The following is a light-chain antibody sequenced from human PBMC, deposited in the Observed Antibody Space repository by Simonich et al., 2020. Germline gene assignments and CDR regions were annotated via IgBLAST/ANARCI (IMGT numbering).Light chain of an antibody. CDR3: QQYGSSPET. CDR1: QSVSSSY. J-gene: IGKJ1*01. CDR2: DAS. V-gene: IGKV3D-20*01. Sequence: EIVLTQSPGTLSLSPGERATLSCRASQSVSSSYLAWYQQKPGLAPRLLIYDASSRATGIPDRFSGRGSGTDVTLTISRLEPEDFAVYYCQQYGSSPETFGQGTKVEIK.